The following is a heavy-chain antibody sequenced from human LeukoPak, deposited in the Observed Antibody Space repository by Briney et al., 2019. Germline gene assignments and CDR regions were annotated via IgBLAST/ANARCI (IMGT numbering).Heavy chain of an antibody. D-gene: IGHD3-22*01. CDR2: TYYRSKWHN. CDR1: GDIVSNKNTA. CDR3: ARGYDSSGYYKWTRSGLFDY. V-gene: IGHV6-1*01. Sequence: SQTLSLTCAISGDIVSNKNTAWNWIRQSPSRGLEWLGRTYYRSKWHNTYAASVKSRITINPDTSKSQFSLQLNSVTPEDTAVYYCARGYDSSGYYKWTRSGLFDYWGQGTLVTVSS. J-gene: IGHJ4*02.